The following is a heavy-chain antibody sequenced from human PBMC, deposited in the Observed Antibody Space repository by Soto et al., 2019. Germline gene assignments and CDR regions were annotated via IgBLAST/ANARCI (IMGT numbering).Heavy chain of an antibody. D-gene: IGHD3-16*01. V-gene: IGHV3-48*02. CDR1: GFTFSDHS. CDR3: ARDGGASTFNFDS. J-gene: IGHJ5*01. CDR2: ITGSGVTM. Sequence: PGGSLRLSCTAAGFTFSDHSLNWIRQSRGKGLEWISYITGSGVTMYADSVKGRFTISRDNAKNSLYLQMDSLRDEDTAVYSCARDGGASTFNFDSCGQGPLVTVSS.